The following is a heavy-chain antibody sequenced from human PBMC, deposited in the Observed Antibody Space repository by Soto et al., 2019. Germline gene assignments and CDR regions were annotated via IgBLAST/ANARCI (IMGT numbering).Heavy chain of an antibody. Sequence: SETLSLTCTVSGGSISSGGYYWSWIRQHPGKGLEWIGYIYYSGSTYYNPSLKSRVTISVDASKNQFSLKLSSVTAADTAVYYCARDRVAAKDWFDPWGQGTLVTVSS. V-gene: IGHV4-31*03. CDR2: IYYSGST. CDR1: GGSISSGGYY. J-gene: IGHJ5*02. CDR3: ARDRVAAKDWFDP. D-gene: IGHD2-15*01.